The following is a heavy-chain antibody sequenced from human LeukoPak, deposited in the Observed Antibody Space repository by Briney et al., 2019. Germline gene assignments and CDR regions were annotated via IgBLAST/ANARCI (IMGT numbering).Heavy chain of an antibody. J-gene: IGHJ4*02. CDR1: GGSLSSTSSY. Sequence: SETLSLTCTVSGGSLSSTSSYWGWIRQPPGKGLEWIVYIYHHGKSGYNPSLQRRVTISLDTSKNQFSLTLSFVTAADTAMYYCARIRGLGDVSPYYFWGQGTLVTVSS. CDR3: ARIRGLGDVSPYYF. V-gene: IGHV4-61*01. CDR2: IYHHGKS. D-gene: IGHD4-17*01.